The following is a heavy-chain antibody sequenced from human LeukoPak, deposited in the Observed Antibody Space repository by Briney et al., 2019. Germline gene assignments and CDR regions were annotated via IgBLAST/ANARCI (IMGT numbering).Heavy chain of an antibody. CDR2: ITSGSTYI. V-gene: IGHV3-21*01. D-gene: IGHD5-18*01. CDR1: GFTFNTYI. CDR3: ARVGGCSHDLDY. Sequence: GGSLRLSCAASGFTFNTYIMNWVRQAPGKGLEWVSSITSGSTYIYYADSVKGRFAISRDNAKNSLYLQMNSLRAEDTAVYYCARVGGCSHDLDYWGQGTLVTVSS. J-gene: IGHJ4*02.